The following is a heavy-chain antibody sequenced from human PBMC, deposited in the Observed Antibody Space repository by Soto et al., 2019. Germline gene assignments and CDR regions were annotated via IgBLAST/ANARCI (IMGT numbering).Heavy chain of an antibody. CDR1: GFTFSSYW. V-gene: IGHV3-74*01. J-gene: IGHJ6*02. D-gene: IGHD3-3*01. Sequence: EVQLVESGGGLVQPGGSLRLSCAASGFTFSSYWMHWVRQAPGKGLVWVSRINSEGSSTSYADSVKGRFTISRDNAKNTLYLQVNSLRAEDTAVYYCASHSYYDFWSAYSEAYYYYGLDVWGQGTTVTVSS. CDR2: INSEGSST. CDR3: ASHSYYDFWSAYSEAYYYYGLDV.